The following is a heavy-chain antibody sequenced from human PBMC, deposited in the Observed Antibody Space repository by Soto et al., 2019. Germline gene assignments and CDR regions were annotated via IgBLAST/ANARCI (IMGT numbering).Heavy chain of an antibody. Sequence: PGGSLRLSCAASGFTVSSNYMSWVRQAPGKGLEWVSVIYSGGSTYYADSVKGRFTISRDNSKNTLYLQMNSLRAEDTAVYYCARVRVIRGVIPSHFGLWGQGTQVTVSS. CDR1: GFTVSSNY. CDR3: ARVRVIRGVIPSHFGL. V-gene: IGHV3-53*01. J-gene: IGHJ4*02. D-gene: IGHD3-10*01. CDR2: IYSGGST.